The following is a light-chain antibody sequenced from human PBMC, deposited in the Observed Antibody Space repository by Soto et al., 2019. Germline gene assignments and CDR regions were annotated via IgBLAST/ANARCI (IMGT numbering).Light chain of an antibody. J-gene: IGKJ1*01. CDR1: QSVSSNF. V-gene: IGKV3-20*01. Sequence: PGERVTLSCRASQSVSSNFLAWYQQRPGQAPRLLIYGASSRATGIPDRFSGSGSGTDFTLTISRREAEDFAVYYCQQYGSSSWTFGQGTKVDIK. CDR2: GAS. CDR3: QQYGSSSWT.